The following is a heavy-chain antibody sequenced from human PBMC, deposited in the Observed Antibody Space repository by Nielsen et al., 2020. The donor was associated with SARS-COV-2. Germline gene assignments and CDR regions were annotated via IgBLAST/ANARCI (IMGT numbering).Heavy chain of an antibody. Sequence: TLSLTCAVYGGSFSGYYWSWIRQPPGKGLEWIGEINHSGSTNYNPSLKSRVTISVDTSKNQFSLRLSSVTAADTAVYYCARVKAGRGNALDYWGQGTLVTVSS. CDR1: GGSFSGYY. CDR3: ARVKAGRGNALDY. CDR2: INHSGST. V-gene: IGHV4-34*01. D-gene: IGHD4-23*01. J-gene: IGHJ4*02.